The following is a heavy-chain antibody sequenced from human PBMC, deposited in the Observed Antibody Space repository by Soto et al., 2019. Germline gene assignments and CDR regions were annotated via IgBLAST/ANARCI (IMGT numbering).Heavy chain of an antibody. CDR3: ARDSNWNYENWFDP. V-gene: IGHV4-30-4*02. CDR2: SYYSGST. CDR1: GGAISSGDYY. D-gene: IGHD1-7*01. J-gene: IGHJ5*02. Sequence: PWETLSLTCTVSGGAISSGDYYWSWIRQPPGKGLEWIGYSYYSGSTYYNSSLKSRVTISVDTSKNQFSLKLSSVTAADTAVYYCARDSNWNYENWFDPWGQGTLVTVSS.